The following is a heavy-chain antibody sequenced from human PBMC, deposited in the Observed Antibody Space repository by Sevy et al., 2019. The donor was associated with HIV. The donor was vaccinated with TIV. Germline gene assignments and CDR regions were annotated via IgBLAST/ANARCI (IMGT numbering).Heavy chain of an antibody. V-gene: IGHV1-18*01. J-gene: IGHJ4*02. D-gene: IGHD2-2*01. Sequence: ASVKVSCKASGYTFTSYGISWVRQAPGQGLEWMGWISAYNGNTNYAQTLQGRVTMTTDTSTSTAYMELRSLRSDDTAVYYCARSPSIPTSFDYWGQGTLVTVSS. CDR2: ISAYNGNT. CDR1: GYTFTSYG. CDR3: ARSPSIPTSFDY.